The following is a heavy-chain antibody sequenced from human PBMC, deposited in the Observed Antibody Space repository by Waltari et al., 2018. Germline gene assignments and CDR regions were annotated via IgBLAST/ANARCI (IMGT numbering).Heavy chain of an antibody. CDR3: ATVLTTVPTYWFDP. V-gene: IGHV1-69-2*01. CDR1: GYTFTDYY. J-gene: IGHJ5*02. CDR2: VDPADSET. D-gene: IGHD4-4*01. Sequence: EVQLVQSGAEVKKPGATVKISCQASGYTFTDYYIHWVQQAPGKGREWMGRVDPADSETIYAEKFQGRVTITADTSTDTAYMELSSLRSEDTAVYYCATVLTTVPTYWFDPWGQGTLVTVSS.